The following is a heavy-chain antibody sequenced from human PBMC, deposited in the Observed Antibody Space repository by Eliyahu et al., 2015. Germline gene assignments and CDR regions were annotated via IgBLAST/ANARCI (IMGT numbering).Heavy chain of an antibody. D-gene: IGHD1-7*01. CDR3: AKMLGTRIIYFDF. CDR1: GFXFSSYA. J-gene: IGHJ4*02. Sequence: EVQLLESGGGLVQPGGSLRLSCAAXGFXFSSYAMGWVRQAPGKGLEWVSAISGSGGSTYYADSVKGRFTISRDNSKNTLYLQMNSLRAEDTAVYYCAKMLGTRIIYFDFWGQGTLVTVSS. V-gene: IGHV3-23*01. CDR2: ISGSGGST.